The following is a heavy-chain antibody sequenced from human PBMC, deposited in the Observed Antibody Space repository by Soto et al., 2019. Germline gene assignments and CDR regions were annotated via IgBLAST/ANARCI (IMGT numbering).Heavy chain of an antibody. CDR3: ARRKDSSRYFYGLDV. V-gene: IGHV4-34*02. J-gene: IGHJ6*02. CDR2: VHHTGTS. D-gene: IGHD4-4*01. Sequence: QVALQQWGAGLLKPAQTLSLTCGVHGGSFNDYFWTWIRLTPGKGLEWIGEVHHTGTSYYNPSLRSRLTVSVDTSESQFSLTLTSVTATDTGTYYCARRKDSSRYFYGLDVWGQGTTVVVS. CDR1: GGSFNDYF.